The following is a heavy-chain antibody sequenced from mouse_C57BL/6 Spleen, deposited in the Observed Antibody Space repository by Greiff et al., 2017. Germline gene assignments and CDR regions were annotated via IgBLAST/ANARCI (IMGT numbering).Heavy chain of an antibody. D-gene: IGHD3-2*01. CDR3: TDSSSYAMDY. CDR2: IDPETGGT. J-gene: IGHJ4*01. V-gene: IGHV1-15*01. Sequence: VQLQQSGAELVRPGASVTLSCKASGYTFTDYEMHWVKQTPVHGLEWIGAIDPETGGTAYNQKFKGKAILTADKSSSTAYMELRSLTSEDSAVYCCTDSSSYAMDYWGQGTSVTVSS. CDR1: GYTFTDYE.